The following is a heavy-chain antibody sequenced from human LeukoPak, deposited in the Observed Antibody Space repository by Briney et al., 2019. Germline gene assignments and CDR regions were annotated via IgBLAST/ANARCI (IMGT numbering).Heavy chain of an antibody. CDR3: ARVSPGSGSYYFDY. V-gene: IGHV4-38-2*02. CDR2: IYHSGST. D-gene: IGHD3-10*01. CDR1: GYSISSGYY. J-gene: IGHJ4*02. Sequence: PSETLSLTCTVSGYSISSGYYWGWIRQPPGKGLEWIGSIYHSGSTYYNPSLKSRVTISVDTSKNQFSLKLSSVTAADTAVYYCARVSPGSGSYYFDYWGQGTLVTVSS.